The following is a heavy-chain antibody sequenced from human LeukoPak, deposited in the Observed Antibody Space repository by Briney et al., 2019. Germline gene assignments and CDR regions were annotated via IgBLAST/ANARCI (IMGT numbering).Heavy chain of an antibody. CDR1: GGAISSYY. CDR2: IYYSGST. CDR3: ARDPTGYYGMDV. Sequence: SQTLSLTCTVSGGAISSYYWSWIRQPPGKGLEWIGCIYYSGSTNSNPSLKSRVTISVYTSKTQFSLKLSSVTAADTAVYYCARDPTGYYGMDVWGQGTTVTVSS. V-gene: IGHV4-59*12. J-gene: IGHJ6*02.